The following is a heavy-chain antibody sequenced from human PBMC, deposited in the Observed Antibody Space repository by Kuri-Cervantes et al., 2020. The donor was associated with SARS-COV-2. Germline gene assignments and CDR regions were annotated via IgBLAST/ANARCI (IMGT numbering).Heavy chain of an antibody. CDR1: GFTFSDYY. V-gene: IGHV3-11*04. J-gene: IGHJ4*02. Sequence: GESLKISWAASGFTFSDYYMSWIRQAPGRGLEWVSYISSSGSTIYYADSVKGRFTISRGNAKNSLYLQMNRLRAEATAVYYCARGGSYYQAFDYWGQGTLVTVSS. D-gene: IGHD1-26*01. CDR2: ISSSGSTI. CDR3: ARGGSYYQAFDY.